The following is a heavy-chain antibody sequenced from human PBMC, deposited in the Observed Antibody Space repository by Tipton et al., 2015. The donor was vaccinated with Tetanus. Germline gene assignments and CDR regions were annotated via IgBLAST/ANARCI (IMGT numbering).Heavy chain of an antibody. CDR1: GGSFSGYY. CDR3: ARADLRYCTNGVCSEYYFDY. J-gene: IGHJ4*02. V-gene: IGHV4-34*01. CDR2: INHSGST. D-gene: IGHD2-8*01. Sequence: TLSLTCAVYGGSFSGYYWSWIRQPPGKGLEWIGEINHSGSTNYNPSLKSRVTISVDTSKNQFSLKLSSVTAADTAVYYCARADLRYCTNGVCSEYYFDYWGQGTLVTVSS.